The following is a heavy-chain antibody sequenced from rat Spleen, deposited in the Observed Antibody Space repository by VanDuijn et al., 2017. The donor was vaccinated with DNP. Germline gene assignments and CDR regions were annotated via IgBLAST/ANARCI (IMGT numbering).Heavy chain of an antibody. J-gene: IGHJ2*01. Sequence: EVYLVESGGGLVQPGRSLKLSCVASGFTFSSYWMTWIRQVPGKGLEWVASINTRGSSTYYLDSVKGRFTISRENAENTLSLQMNSLRTEDTATYYCAREGIYPGVIDNWGQGVMVTVSS. CDR3: AREGIYPGVIDN. V-gene: IGHV5-58*01. CDR2: INTRGSST. CDR1: GFTFSSYW. D-gene: IGHD1-4*01.